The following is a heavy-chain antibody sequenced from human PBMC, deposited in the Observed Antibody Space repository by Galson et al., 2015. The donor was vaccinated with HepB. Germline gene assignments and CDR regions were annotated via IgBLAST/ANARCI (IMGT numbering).Heavy chain of an antibody. CDR3: ARVGQWLVLTRDAFDI. V-gene: IGHV4-34*01. CDR2: INHSGST. J-gene: IGHJ3*02. D-gene: IGHD6-19*01. Sequence: TLSLTCAVYGGSFSGYYWSWIRQPPGKGLEWIGEINHSGSTNYNPSLKSRVTISVDTSKNQFSLKLSSVTAADTAVYYCARVGQWLVLTRDAFDIWGQGTMVTVSS. CDR1: GGSFSGYY.